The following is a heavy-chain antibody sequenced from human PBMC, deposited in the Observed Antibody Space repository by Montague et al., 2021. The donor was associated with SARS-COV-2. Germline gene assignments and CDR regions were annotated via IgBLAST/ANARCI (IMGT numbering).Heavy chain of an antibody. Sequence: SLRLSCAASGFTFNDYAMSWVRQAPGKGLEWVSTISPTGGSTYYAASVEGRFTVSRDNSKNTVYLQMSSLRAEDTALYCCAKRGQCTDTSCLNFPDWGQGTLVTVSS. D-gene: IGHD2-2*01. V-gene: IGHV3-23*01. CDR3: AKRGQCTDTSCLNFPD. J-gene: IGHJ4*02. CDR1: GFTFNDYA. CDR2: ISPTGGST.